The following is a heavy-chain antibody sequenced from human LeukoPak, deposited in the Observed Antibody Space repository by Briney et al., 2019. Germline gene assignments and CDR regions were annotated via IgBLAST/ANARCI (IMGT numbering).Heavy chain of an antibody. D-gene: IGHD1-1*01. CDR1: GYTFTGYF. V-gene: IGHV1-2*02. CDR2: INPNSGGT. Sequence: GASVKVSCKASGYTFTGYFMHWVRQAPGQGLEWMGWINPNSGGTNYAQKFQGRVTMTRDTSISTAYMELSRLRSDDTAVYYCASVPVQLERRGVFDYWGQGTLVTVSS. J-gene: IGHJ4*02. CDR3: ASVPVQLERRGVFDY.